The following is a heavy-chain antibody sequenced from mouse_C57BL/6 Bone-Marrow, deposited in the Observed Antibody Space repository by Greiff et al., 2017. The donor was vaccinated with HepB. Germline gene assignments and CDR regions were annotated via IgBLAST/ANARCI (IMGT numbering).Heavy chain of an antibody. V-gene: IGHV5-12*01. CDR2: ISNGGGST. D-gene: IGHD2-2*01. J-gene: IGHJ4*01. Sequence: EVKVVESGGGLVQPGGSLKLSCAASGFTFSDYYMYWVRQTPEKRLEWVAYISNGGGSTYYPDTVKGRFTISRDNAKNTLYLQMSRLKSEDTAMYYCARHGYDGAMDYWGQGTSVTVSS. CDR1: GFTFSDYY. CDR3: ARHGYDGAMDY.